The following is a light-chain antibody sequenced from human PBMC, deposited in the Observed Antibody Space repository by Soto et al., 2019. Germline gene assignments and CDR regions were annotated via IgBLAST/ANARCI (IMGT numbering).Light chain of an antibody. CDR2: DAS. J-gene: IGKJ1*01. CDR3: QKYNNWPRT. V-gene: IGKV3-15*01. CDR1: QSVSSN. Sequence: EIATTQAPAAMCLYPGEGPTVSWRASQSVSSNLAWYQQKPGQAHRLLIYDASKRATGIPARFSGSGSGTEFTLTISSLQSEDFAVYYCQKYNNWPRTCGQGTKGDIK.